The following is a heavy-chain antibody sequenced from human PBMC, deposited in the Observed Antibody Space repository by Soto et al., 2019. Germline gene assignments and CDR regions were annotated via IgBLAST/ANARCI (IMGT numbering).Heavy chain of an antibody. CDR3: ARDHTGSPYGMDV. J-gene: IGHJ6*02. Sequence: QVELVESGGGVVQPGRSLRLSCAASGFTFSSYGMHWVRQAPGKGLEWVAVIWYDGSNKYYADSVKGRFTISRDNSKNTLYLQMNSLRAEDTAVYYCARDHTGSPYGMDVWGQGTTVTVSS. V-gene: IGHV3-33*01. CDR1: GFTFSSYG. D-gene: IGHD2-8*02. CDR2: IWYDGSNK.